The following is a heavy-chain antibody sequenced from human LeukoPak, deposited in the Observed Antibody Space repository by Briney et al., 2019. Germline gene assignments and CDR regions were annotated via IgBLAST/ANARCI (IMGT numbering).Heavy chain of an antibody. CDR3: AKGFFGSGSFPHNLDY. CDR2: VRGNGDST. CDR1: GFTFSSFA. Sequence: GGSLRLSCAASGFTFSSFAMHWVRQAPGKGLEWVAVVRGNGDSTHYADSVKGRFTISRDNSKNTLYLQMNSLRDEDTAVYYCAKGFFGSGSFPHNLDYWGQGTLVTVSS. J-gene: IGHJ4*02. D-gene: IGHD3-10*01. V-gene: IGHV3-23*01.